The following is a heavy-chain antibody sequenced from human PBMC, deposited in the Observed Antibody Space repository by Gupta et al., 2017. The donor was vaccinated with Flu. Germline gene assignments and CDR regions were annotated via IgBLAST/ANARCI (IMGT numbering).Heavy chain of an antibody. J-gene: IGHJ5*01. CDR2: ISKGSDYI. CDR3: AGVRECSPSEREHFDS. CDR1: N. V-gene: IGHV3-21*04. Sequence: NMTWGRQDPGKGLCWVLGISKGSDYIYYADAVLGRFTISRDNAKNSRKLRMNSLSAEDKAGYYCAGVRECSPSEREHFDSWCHGTLVTVSS. D-gene: IGHD1-26*01.